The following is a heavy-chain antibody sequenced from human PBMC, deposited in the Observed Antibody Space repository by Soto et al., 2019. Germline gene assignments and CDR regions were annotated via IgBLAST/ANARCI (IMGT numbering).Heavy chain of an antibody. CDR3: AREPPPNMYYDFWSGYSNYYYGMDV. Sequence: PRRRSPAGTGCSSSSHSMHWVRQAPEKGAGWVAVIWYDGSNKYYADSVKRRFTISRDNSKNTLYLQMNSLRAEDTAVYYCAREPPPNMYYDFWSGYSNYYYGMDVWGQGTTVTVSS. D-gene: IGHD3-3*01. CDR2: IWYDGSNK. V-gene: IGHV3-33*01. CDR1: GCSSSSHS. J-gene: IGHJ6*02.